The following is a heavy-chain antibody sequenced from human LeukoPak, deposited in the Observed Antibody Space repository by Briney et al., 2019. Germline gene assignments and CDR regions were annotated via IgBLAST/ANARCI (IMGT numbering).Heavy chain of an antibody. CDR3: ARSHKQQLVDFDY. Sequence: GGSLRLSCAASGFTFSSYSMNWVRQAPGKGLEWVSYISSSCSTIYYADSVKGRFTISRDNAKNSLYLQMNSLRAEDTAVYYCARSHKQQLVDFDYWGQGTLVTVSS. J-gene: IGHJ4*02. CDR1: GFTFSSYS. D-gene: IGHD6-13*01. V-gene: IGHV3-48*01. CDR2: ISSSCSTI.